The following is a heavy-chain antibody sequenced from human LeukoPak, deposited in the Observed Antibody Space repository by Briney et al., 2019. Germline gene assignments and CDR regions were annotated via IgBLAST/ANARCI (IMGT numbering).Heavy chain of an antibody. CDR2: ISYDGSNK. J-gene: IGHJ4*02. CDR1: GFTFSSYA. CDR3: ARDWSPIDY. Sequence: WSLRLSCAASGFTFSSYAMHWVRQAPGKGLEWVAVISYDGSNKYYADSVKGRFTISRDNSKNTLYLQMNSLRAEDTAVYYCARDWSPIDYWGQGTLVTVSS. V-gene: IGHV3-30*04.